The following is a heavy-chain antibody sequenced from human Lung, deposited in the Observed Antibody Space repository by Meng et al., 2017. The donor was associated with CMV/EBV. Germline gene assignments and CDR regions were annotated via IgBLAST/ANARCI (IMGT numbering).Heavy chain of an antibody. CDR1: GSTFDNYA. CDR2: ISGIGGNS. CDR3: AKAVVPVYYYYGMDV. Sequence: GESLKISCTASGSTFDNYAMSWVRQAPGKGLEWVSVISGIGGNSYYAESVKGRFTVSRDNSKNTLYLHMNGLRADDTAVYYCAKAVVPVYYYYGMDVWGRGTTVTVSS. J-gene: IGHJ6*02. V-gene: IGHV3-23*01. D-gene: IGHD2-15*01.